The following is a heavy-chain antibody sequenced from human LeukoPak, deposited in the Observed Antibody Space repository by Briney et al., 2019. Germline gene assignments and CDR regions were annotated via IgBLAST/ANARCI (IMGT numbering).Heavy chain of an antibody. CDR3: AKSRGDCSSTSCSFDY. Sequence: ASVKVSCKASGYTFTRYGISWVRQAPGQGLEWMGWISAYNGNTNYAQKLQGRVTMTTDTSTSTAYMELRSLRSDDTAVYYCAKSRGDCSSTSCSFDYWGQGTLVTVSS. CDR1: GYTFTRYG. J-gene: IGHJ4*02. V-gene: IGHV1-18*01. CDR2: ISAYNGNT. D-gene: IGHD2-2*01.